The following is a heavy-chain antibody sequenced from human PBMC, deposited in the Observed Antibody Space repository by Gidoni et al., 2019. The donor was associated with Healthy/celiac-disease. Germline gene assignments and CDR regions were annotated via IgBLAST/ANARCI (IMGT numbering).Heavy chain of an antibody. J-gene: IGHJ4*02. D-gene: IGHD3-9*01. CDR3: ALSRYDILTGYYSFDY. V-gene: IGHV4-59*01. CDR1: GGSISSYY. Sequence: QVQLQESGPGLVKPSETLSLTCTVSGGSISSYYWSWIRQPPGKGLEWIGYIYYSGSTNYNPSLKSRVTISVDTSKNQFSLKLSSVTAADTAVYYWALSRYDILTGYYSFDYWGQGTLVTVSS. CDR2: IYYSGST.